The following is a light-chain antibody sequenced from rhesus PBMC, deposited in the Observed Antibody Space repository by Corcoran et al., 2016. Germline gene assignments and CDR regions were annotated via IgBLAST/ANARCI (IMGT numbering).Light chain of an antibody. Sequence: QAALTQPRSVSGSPGQSVTISCTGTSSDIVGYNYVSWFQHHPGTAPKLLSYEVAKRPSGVSDGFSGSKPGNTASLTISGLQAEYEADYYCSSYAGSNTFVLGSGTKLTVL. CDR1: SSDIVGYNY. CDR2: EVA. V-gene: IGLV2-32*02. CDR3: SSYAGSNTFV. J-gene: IGLJ6*01.